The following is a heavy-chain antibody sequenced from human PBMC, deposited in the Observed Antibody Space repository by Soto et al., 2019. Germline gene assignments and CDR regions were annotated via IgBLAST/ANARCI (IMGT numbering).Heavy chain of an antibody. Sequence: QVQLVQSGAEVKKPGSSVKVSCKASGGTFSSYTISWVRQAPGQGLEWMGRIIPILGIANYAQKFQGRVTITADKSSRTANMGLGSLRSEDTAVYYCARDGAVAAWGMDVWGQGTTVTVSS. CDR3: ARDGAVAAWGMDV. J-gene: IGHJ6*02. CDR2: IIPILGIA. CDR1: GGTFSSYT. D-gene: IGHD6-19*01. V-gene: IGHV1-69*08.